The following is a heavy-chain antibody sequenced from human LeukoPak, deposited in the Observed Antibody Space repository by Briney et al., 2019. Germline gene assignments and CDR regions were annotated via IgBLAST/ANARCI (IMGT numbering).Heavy chain of an antibody. CDR1: GYSFTSYW. CDR2: IYPGGSDT. Sequence: GESLKISCKGSGYSFTSYWIGWVRQMPGKGLEWMGIIYPGGSDTRYSPSFQGQVTISADKSISTAYLQWSSLKASDTAMYYCARHVNPLRFSGYYYGMDVWGQGTTVTVSS. CDR3: ARHVNPLRFSGYYYGMDV. J-gene: IGHJ6*02. V-gene: IGHV5-51*01. D-gene: IGHD3-3*01.